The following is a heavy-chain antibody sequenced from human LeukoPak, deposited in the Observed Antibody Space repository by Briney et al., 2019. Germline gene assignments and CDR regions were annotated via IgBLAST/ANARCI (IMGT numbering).Heavy chain of an antibody. J-gene: IGHJ4*02. D-gene: IGHD3-10*01. Sequence: SETLSLTCTVSGGSISSYYWSWIRQPPGKGLGWIGYIYYSGSTNYNPSLKSRVTISVDTSKNQFSLKLSSVTAADTAVYYCARERYGSGSSFDYWGQGTLVTVSS. V-gene: IGHV4-59*01. CDR3: ARERYGSGSSFDY. CDR2: IYYSGST. CDR1: GGSISSYY.